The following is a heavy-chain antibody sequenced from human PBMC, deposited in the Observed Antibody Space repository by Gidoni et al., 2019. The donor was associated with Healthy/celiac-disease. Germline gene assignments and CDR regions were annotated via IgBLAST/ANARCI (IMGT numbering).Heavy chain of an antibody. V-gene: IGHV3-43D*04. J-gene: IGHJ3*02. CDR3: AMSYPDPGGAFDI. CDR2: ISWDGGST. Sequence: EVQLVESGGVVVQPGGSLRLSCAASGFTFDDYAMHWVRQAPGKGLEWVSLISWDGGSTYYADSVKGRFTISRDNSKNSLYLQMNSLRAEDTALYYCAMSYPDPGGAFDIWGQGTMVTVSS. CDR1: GFTFDDYA. D-gene: IGHD3-10*01.